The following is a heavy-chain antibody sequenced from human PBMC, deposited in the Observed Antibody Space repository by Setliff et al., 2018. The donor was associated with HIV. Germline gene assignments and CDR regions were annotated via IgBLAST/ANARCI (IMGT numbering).Heavy chain of an antibody. CDR3: SRGGRSLAAQTWFDP. CDR2: IYQGGHT. CDR1: GGSISSNKW. V-gene: IGHV4-4*02. D-gene: IGHD6-6*01. J-gene: IGHJ5*02. Sequence: PSETLSLTCAVSGGSISSNKWWSWVRQPPGKGLEWIGEIYQGGHTNYSPPLESRVTISVDESKNQFSLKLSSVTAADTAVYYCSRGGRSLAAQTWFDPWGQGTLVTVSS.